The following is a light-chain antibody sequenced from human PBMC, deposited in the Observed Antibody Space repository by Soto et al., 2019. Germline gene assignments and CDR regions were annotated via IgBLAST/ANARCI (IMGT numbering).Light chain of an antibody. Sequence: QPVLTQPPSVSGAPGQRVTISCTGTRSNIGAGFDVHWYQQLPGTAPKLLIYDNNNRPSGVPDRFSGAKSGTSASLAITGLQAEDEADYYCKSYDGSLSGPVVFGGGTKLTVL. V-gene: IGLV1-40*01. CDR2: DNN. CDR1: RSNIGAGFD. CDR3: KSYDGSLSGPVV. J-gene: IGLJ2*01.